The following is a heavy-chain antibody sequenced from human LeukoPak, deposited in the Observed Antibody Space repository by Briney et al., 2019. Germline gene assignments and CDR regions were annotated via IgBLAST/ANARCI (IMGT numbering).Heavy chain of an antibody. J-gene: IGHJ5*02. Sequence: PGGSLRLSCAASGFTFSNAWMSWVRQAPGKGLEWVGRIKSKTDGGTTDYAAPVKGRFTISRDDSKNTLYLQMNSLKTEDTAVYYCTTDQRSGSSYNWFDPWGQGTLVTVSS. CDR3: TTDQRSGSSYNWFDP. V-gene: IGHV3-15*01. CDR2: IKSKTDGGTT. CDR1: GFTFSNAW. D-gene: IGHD1-26*01.